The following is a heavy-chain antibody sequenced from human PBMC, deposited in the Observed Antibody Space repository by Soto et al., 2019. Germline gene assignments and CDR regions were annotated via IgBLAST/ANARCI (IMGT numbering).Heavy chain of an antibody. CDR2: IYWDDDK. D-gene: IGHD2-15*01. CDR1: GFSLSSSGVG. CDR3: ARLVVAGITYYFES. J-gene: IGHJ4*02. Sequence: QITLKESGPTLVKPTQTLTLTCTFSGFSLSSSGVGVGWIRQPPGKALEWLTFIYWDDDKRYSPSLKSRLTSTKDTCKNRVVLTLTDMDPVDTATYYCARLVVAGITYYFESWGQGTLVTVSS. V-gene: IGHV2-5*02.